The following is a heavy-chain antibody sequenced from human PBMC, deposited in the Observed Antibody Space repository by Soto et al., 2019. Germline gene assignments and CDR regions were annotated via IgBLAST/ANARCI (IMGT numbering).Heavy chain of an antibody. D-gene: IGHD2-2*01. V-gene: IGHV3-21*01. CDR3: AREDSIIIPAVSDF. Sequence: GGSLRLSCTVSGFAFNNYGINWVRQAPGKGLEWVSSISKSDYTYYSDSVKGRFAISRDNAKSSVSLQMNTLRVEDTAVYYCAREDSIIIPAVSDFWGQGTLVTVPS. CDR1: GFAFNNYG. CDR2: ISKSDYT. J-gene: IGHJ4*02.